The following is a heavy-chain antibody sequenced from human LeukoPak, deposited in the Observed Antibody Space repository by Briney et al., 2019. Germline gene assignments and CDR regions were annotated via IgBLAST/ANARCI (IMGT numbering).Heavy chain of an antibody. V-gene: IGHV1-18*01. Sequence: ASVKASCKASGYTFTSYGISWVRQAPGQGLEWMGWISAYNGNTNYAQKLQGRVTMTTDTSTSTAYMELRSLRSDDTAVYYCARGRGYDYVWGSYRYTHAFDIWGQGTMVTVSS. CDR1: GYTFTSYG. CDR2: ISAYNGNT. J-gene: IGHJ3*02. CDR3: ARGRGYDYVWGSYRYTHAFDI. D-gene: IGHD3-16*02.